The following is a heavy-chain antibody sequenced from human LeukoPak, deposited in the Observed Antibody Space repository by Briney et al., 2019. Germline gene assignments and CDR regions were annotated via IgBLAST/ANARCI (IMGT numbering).Heavy chain of an antibody. CDR1: GFTFSSYG. J-gene: IGHJ4*02. D-gene: IGHD6-13*01. CDR3: ARDPGFIAAAGVLNH. CDR2: IHHDGSNK. V-gene: IGHV3-30*02. Sequence: RTGGSLRLSCAASGFTFSSYGMHWVRQAPGKGLDWVAFIHHDGSNKYYADSVGGRFTISRDNSKNTLYLQMNSLRAEDTAVYYCARDPGFIAAAGVLNHWGQGTLVTVSS.